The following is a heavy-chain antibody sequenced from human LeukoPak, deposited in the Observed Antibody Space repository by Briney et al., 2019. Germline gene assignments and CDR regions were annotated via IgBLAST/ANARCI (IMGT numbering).Heavy chain of an antibody. CDR3: AREGAYCSGGSCYSALDY. CDR2: ISSRSSYI. D-gene: IGHD2-15*01. CDR1: GFTFSSYS. Sequence: GGSLRLSCAASGFTFSSYSMNSVRQAPGKGLECVSSISSRSSYIYYADSVKGRFTISRDNAKNSLYLQMNSLRAEDTAVYYCAREGAYCSGGSCYSALDYWGQGTLVTVSS. V-gene: IGHV3-21*01. J-gene: IGHJ4*02.